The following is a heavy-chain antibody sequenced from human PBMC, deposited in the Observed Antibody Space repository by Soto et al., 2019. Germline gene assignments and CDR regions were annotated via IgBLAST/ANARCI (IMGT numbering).Heavy chain of an antibody. CDR2: IHSGGDT. J-gene: IGHJ6*02. Sequence: EVQLVESGGDLVQPGGSLRLSCAASGFAVSSNYMTWVRQAPGKGLEWVSVIHSGGDTHYADSVTGRFTISRDNSKNTLYLQMNGLRAEDTAVYYCARSRTGTTYGGMDVWGQGTTVTVSS. CDR3: ARSRTGTTYGGMDV. V-gene: IGHV3-66*01. D-gene: IGHD1-7*01. CDR1: GFAVSSNY.